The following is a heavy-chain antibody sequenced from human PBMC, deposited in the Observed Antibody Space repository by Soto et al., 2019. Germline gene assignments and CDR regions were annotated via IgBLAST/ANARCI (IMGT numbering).Heavy chain of an antibody. CDR3: AKPGFNIAIGRMVYYYGMDF. CDR2: ISGSGGST. CDR1: GFTFSSYA. J-gene: IGHJ6*02. V-gene: IGHV3-23*01. D-gene: IGHD2-21*01. Sequence: PGGSLRLSCAASGFTFSSYAMSWVRQAPGKGLEWVSAISGSGGSTYYADSVKGRLTISRDNSKNTLYLQMNSLRAEDTAVYYCAKPGFNIAIGRMVYYYGMDFWGQGTTVTVAS.